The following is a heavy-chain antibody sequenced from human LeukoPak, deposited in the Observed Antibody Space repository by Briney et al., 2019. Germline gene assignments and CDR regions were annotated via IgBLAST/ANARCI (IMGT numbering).Heavy chain of an antibody. CDR3: AKDILVGSSGWYWYFDL. J-gene: IGHJ2*01. CDR2: ISWNSGSI. CDR1: GFTFDDYA. Sequence: GGSLRLSCAASGFTFDDYAMHWARQAPGKGLEWVSGISWNSGSIGYADSVKGRFTISRDNAKNSLYLQMNSLRAEDTALYYCAKDILVGSSGWYWYFDLWGRGTLVTVSS. D-gene: IGHD6-19*01. V-gene: IGHV3-9*01.